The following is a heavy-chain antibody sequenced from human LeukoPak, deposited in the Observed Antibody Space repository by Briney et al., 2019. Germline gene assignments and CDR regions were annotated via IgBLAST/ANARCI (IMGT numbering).Heavy chain of an antibody. V-gene: IGHV3-21*01. D-gene: IGHD3-22*01. CDR3: ARTITMIVVDVVFDY. CDR2: ISSSSSYI. J-gene: IGHJ4*02. CDR1: GFTFSIYS. Sequence: GGSVSLSCAASGFTFSIYSMNWARHAPGEGLEWVSSISSSSSYIYYTDSVKGRFTISRDNAKNSLYLQMNSLRAEDTAVYYCARTITMIVVDVVFDYWGQGTLVTVSS.